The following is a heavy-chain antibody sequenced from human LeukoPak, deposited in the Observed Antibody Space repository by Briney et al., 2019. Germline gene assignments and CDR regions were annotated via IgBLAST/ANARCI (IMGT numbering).Heavy chain of an antibody. V-gene: IGHV3-74*01. J-gene: IGHJ4*02. D-gene: IGHD6-13*01. CDR2: INSDGSST. CDR3: AAGGSWYNNY. CDR1: GFTFTSYW. Sequence: PGGSLRLSCAASGFTFTSYWMHWVRQAPGKGLVWVSRINSDGSSTSYADSVKGRFTISRDNAKNSLYLQMDSLRAEDTAVYYCAAGGSWYNNYWGQGTLVTVSS.